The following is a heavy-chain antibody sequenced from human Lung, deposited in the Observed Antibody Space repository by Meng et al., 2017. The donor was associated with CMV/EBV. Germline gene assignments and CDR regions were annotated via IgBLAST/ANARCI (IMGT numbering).Heavy chain of an antibody. Sequence: GESLKISCAASGFTFSSYPMNWVRQAPGKGLEWVSVIYSGGSGTYYADSVKGRFTISRDNSKNPLYLQMNSLRAEDTAVYYCAKEHRVGYGYRHYYYYGMDVWGQGXTVTVSS. CDR1: GFTFSSYP. CDR2: IYSGGSGT. V-gene: IGHV3-23*03. J-gene: IGHJ6*02. CDR3: AKEHRVGYGYRHYYYYGMDV. D-gene: IGHD5-18*01.